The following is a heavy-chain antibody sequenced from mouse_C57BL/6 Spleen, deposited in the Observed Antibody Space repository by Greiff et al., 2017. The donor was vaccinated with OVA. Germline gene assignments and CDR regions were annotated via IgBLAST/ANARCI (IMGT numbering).Heavy chain of an antibody. CDR1: GFTFSDYG. CDR3: ARAPKEAWFAY. V-gene: IGHV5-17*01. CDR2: ISSGSSTI. Sequence: EVMLVESGGGLVKPGGSLKLSCAASGFTFSDYGMHWVRQAPEKGLEWVAYISSGSSTIYYADTVKGRFTISRDNAKNTLFLQMTSLRSEDTAMYYCARAPKEAWFAYWGQGTLVTVSA. J-gene: IGHJ3*01.